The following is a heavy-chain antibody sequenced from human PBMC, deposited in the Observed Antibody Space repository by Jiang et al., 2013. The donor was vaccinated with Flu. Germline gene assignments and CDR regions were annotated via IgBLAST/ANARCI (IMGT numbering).Heavy chain of an antibody. Sequence: GSGLVKPSETLSLTCTVSGGSISSSSYYWGWIRQPPGKGLEWIGSIYYSGSTYYNPSLKSRVTISVDTSKNQFSLKLSSVTAADTAVYYCARHDGSSQYDYWGQGTLVTVSS. CDR1: GGSISSSSYY. V-gene: IGHV4-39*01. CDR3: ARHDGSSQYDY. J-gene: IGHJ4*02. CDR2: IYYSGST.